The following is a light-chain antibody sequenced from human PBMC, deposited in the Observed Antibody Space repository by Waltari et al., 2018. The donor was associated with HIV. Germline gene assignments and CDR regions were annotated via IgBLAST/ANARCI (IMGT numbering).Light chain of an antibody. CDR1: QSISSW. J-gene: IGKJ2*01. CDR2: TAS. CDR3: QQYNSYSPT. Sequence: DIQMTQSPSRLSESLGVSVTSNCRASQSISSWLAWYQQKPGKAPKLLIYTASSLASGVPSRFSGSGSGTEFTLTISSLQPDDFATYYCQQYNSYSPTFGQGTKLEIK. V-gene: IGKV1-5*03.